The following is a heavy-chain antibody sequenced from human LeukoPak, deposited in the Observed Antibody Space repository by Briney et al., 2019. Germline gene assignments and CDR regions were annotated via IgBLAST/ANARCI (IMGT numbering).Heavy chain of an antibody. CDR2: INHSGST. D-gene: IGHD3-3*01. V-gene: IGHV4-38-2*02. CDR1: GYSISSGYY. J-gene: IGHJ5*02. Sequence: SETLSLTCTVSGYSISSGYYWSWIRQPPGKGLEWIGEINHSGSTNYNPSLKSRATISVDTSKNQFSLKLSSVTAADTAVYYCARGARILEWLFPALWFDPWGQGTLVTVSS. CDR3: ARGARILEWLFPALWFDP.